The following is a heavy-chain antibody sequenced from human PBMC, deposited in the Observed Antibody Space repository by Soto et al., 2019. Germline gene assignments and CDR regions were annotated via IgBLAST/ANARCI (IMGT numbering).Heavy chain of an antibody. Sequence: SETLSLTCTVSGGSISSYYWSWIRQPPGKGLEWIGYIYYSGSTNYNPSLKSRVTISVDTSKNQFSLKLSSVTAADTAVYYCARLVGEKYYYYYMDVWGKGTTVTVSS. CDR1: GGSISSYY. CDR3: ARLVGEKYYYYYMDV. CDR2: IYYSGST. J-gene: IGHJ6*03. D-gene: IGHD2-2*01. V-gene: IGHV4-59*08.